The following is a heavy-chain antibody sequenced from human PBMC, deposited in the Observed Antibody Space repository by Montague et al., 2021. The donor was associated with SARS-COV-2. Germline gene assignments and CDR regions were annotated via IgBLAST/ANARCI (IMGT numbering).Heavy chain of an antibody. CDR2: IHYIRNT. V-gene: IGHV4-39*01. Sequence: SETLSLTCNVSGASISHSYYYWAWNRQPPGKEWELIMNIHYIRNTYYNPSLEIRVTISLDTSENQFSLKLMSVIAADTAVHYCARLPPDGTVMESDIPFDSWGQGTMVTVSS. J-gene: IGHJ4*03. CDR1: GASISHSYYY. D-gene: IGHD1-14*01. CDR3: ARLPPDGTVMESDIPFDS.